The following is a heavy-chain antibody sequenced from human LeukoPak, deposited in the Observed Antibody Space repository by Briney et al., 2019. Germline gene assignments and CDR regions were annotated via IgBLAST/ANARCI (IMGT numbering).Heavy chain of an antibody. J-gene: IGHJ4*02. CDR3: ARGKYTSFDN. CDR2: TYYRSNWSF. V-gene: IGHV6-1*01. D-gene: IGHD6-6*01. CDR1: GDSIFTNNVA. Sequence: SQTLSLTCAISGDSIFTNNVAWNWIRQSPSRGLEWLGRTYYRSNWSFDYAVSVKSRITINADTSKNQFSLQLSSVTPEDTAVYYCARGKYTSFDNWGQGTLVTVSS.